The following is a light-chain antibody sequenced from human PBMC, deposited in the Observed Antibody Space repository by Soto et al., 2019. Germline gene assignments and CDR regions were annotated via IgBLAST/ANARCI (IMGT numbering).Light chain of an antibody. CDR2: AAS. CDR3: QQSYSTPIT. Sequence: DIQMTQSPFSLSASIGDRATITCGASQSISIFLNWYQQKPGRAPTLLIYAASGLQTGVPSRFSGSGSETDFNFTISSLQPEDFATYYCQQSYSTPITFGQGTRLEN. V-gene: IGKV1-39*01. J-gene: IGKJ5*01. CDR1: QSISIF.